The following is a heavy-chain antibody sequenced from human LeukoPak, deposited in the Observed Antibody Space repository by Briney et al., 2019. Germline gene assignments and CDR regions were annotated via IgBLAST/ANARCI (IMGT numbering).Heavy chain of an antibody. D-gene: IGHD5-12*01. J-gene: IGHJ4*02. Sequence: GASVKVSCKASGGTFSSYAISWVRQVPGQGLEWMGRIIPILGIANYAQKFQGRVTITADKSTSTAYMELSSLRSEDTAVYYCLYSGYDYYFDYWGQGTLVTVSS. CDR1: GGTFSSYA. V-gene: IGHV1-69*04. CDR3: LYSGYDYYFDY. CDR2: IIPILGIA.